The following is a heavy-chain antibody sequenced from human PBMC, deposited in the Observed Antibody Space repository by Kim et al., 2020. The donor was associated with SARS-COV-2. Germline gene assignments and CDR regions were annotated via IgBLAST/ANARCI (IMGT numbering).Heavy chain of an antibody. V-gene: IGHV1-18*01. CDR3: ARDRLDLLGVCSYLYFDY. D-gene: IGHD3-10*01. CDR2: ISPYDGNT. J-gene: IGHJ4*01. Sequence: ASVKVSCKASGYTFSSHYFTWVRQAPGQGLEWMGLISPYDGNTSYAQKFQGRVTMTTDTSTNTAYMELRSLRSDDTAEYFCARDRLDLLGVCSYLYFDYW. CDR1: GYTFSSHY.